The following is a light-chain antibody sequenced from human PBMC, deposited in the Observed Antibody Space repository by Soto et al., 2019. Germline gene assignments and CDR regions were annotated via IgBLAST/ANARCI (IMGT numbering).Light chain of an antibody. CDR3: QQTYSTPLT. CDR1: QNVGKY. CDR2: GAS. V-gene: IGKV1-39*01. Sequence: DIHMIQSPSSLSASVGDRVTITCRASQNVGKYLSWYQQKPGKAPKFLIYGASSLQTGVPSRLSGSGSGTDFTLTISNLQPEDFATYCCQQTYSTPLTFGQGTKVDIK. J-gene: IGKJ1*01.